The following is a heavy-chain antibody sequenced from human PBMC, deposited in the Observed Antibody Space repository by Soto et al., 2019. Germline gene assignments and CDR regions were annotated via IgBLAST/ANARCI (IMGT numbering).Heavy chain of an antibody. J-gene: IGHJ5*02. CDR1: GGTFSSYA. Sequence: QVQLVQSGAEVKKPGSSVKVSCKASGGTFSSYAISWVRQAPGQGLEWMGGIIPIFGTANYAQKFQGRVTITADESTSTAYMELSSLRSEDTAVYYCAKDGIWFGELFPRWFDPWGQGTLVTVSS. D-gene: IGHD3-10*01. CDR2: IIPIFGTA. CDR3: AKDGIWFGELFPRWFDP. V-gene: IGHV1-69*01.